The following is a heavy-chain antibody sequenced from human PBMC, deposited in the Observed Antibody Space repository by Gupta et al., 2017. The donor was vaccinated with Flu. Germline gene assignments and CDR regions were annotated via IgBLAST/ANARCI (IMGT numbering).Heavy chain of an antibody. Sequence: QVQLQESGPGLVKPSQTLSLTCNVSGGSINTGGYFWSWIRQHPGKGLEWIGYIYYSGSTYYNPSLESRITISLDTPNNQFSLRLNSVTAADTAVYHCARIGEYCSSSRCQNYFDYWGQGTLVTVSS. J-gene: IGHJ4*02. CDR3: ARIGEYCSSSRCQNYFDY. V-gene: IGHV4-31*03. D-gene: IGHD2-2*01. CDR2: IYYSGST. CDR1: GGSINTGGYF.